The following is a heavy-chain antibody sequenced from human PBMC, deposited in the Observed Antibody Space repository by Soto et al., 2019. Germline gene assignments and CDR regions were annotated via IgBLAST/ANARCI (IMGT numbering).Heavy chain of an antibody. CDR2: IYYSGST. CDR3: ARSPPYSSSWYSWFDP. D-gene: IGHD6-13*01. Sequence: SETLSLTCTVSGGSISSYYWSWIRQPPGKGLEWIGYIYYSGSTNYNPSLKSRVTISVDTSKNQFSLKLSSVTAADTAVYYCARSPPYSSSWYSWFDPWGQGTLVTVSS. CDR1: GGSISSYY. V-gene: IGHV4-59*01. J-gene: IGHJ5*02.